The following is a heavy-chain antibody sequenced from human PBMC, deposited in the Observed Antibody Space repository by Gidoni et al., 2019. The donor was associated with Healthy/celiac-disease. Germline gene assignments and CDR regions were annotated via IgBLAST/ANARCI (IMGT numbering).Heavy chain of an antibody. CDR2: ILGIA. D-gene: IGHD4-17*01. Sequence: QVQLVQSGAEVKKPGSSVKVSCKASGGTFSSYTILGIANYAQKFQGRVTITADKSTSPAYMELSSLRSEDTAVYYCARDPSPLMTTVFDYWGQGTLVTVSS. V-gene: IGHV1-69*08. J-gene: IGHJ4*02. CDR1: GGTFSS. CDR3: ARDPSPLMTTVFDY.